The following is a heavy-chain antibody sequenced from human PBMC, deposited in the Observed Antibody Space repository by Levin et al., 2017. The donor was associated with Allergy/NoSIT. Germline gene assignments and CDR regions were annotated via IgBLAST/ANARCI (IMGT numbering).Heavy chain of an antibody. J-gene: IGHJ3*02. CDR3: ARDWGGAGAVVGNNEAFDI. D-gene: IGHD3-16*01. CDR1: GDSVSSSTAA. CDR2: TCYRFKWIN. V-gene: IGHV6-1*01. Sequence: SQTLSLTCAISGDSVSSSTAAWTWIRQSPSRGLEWLGRTCYRFKWINLYAVSVKSRITINVDTSRNQFSLQLDSVTPEDTAVYYCARDWGGAGAVVGNNEAFDIWGQGTMVTVSS.